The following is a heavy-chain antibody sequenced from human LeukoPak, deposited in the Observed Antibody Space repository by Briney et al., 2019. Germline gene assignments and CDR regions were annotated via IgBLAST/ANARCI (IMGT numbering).Heavy chain of an antibody. Sequence: GSLRLSCAASGFTFSSHWMHWVRQAPGMGLVWVSRINSEGRTTDYADSVEGRFTISRDNAKNTLYLQMNSLRAEDTAVYYCAKVKDSSSWSYYYYGMDVWGQGTLVTVSS. V-gene: IGHV3-74*01. CDR3: AKVKDSSSWSYYYYGMDV. CDR1: GFTFSSHW. J-gene: IGHJ6*02. D-gene: IGHD6-13*01. CDR2: INSEGRTT.